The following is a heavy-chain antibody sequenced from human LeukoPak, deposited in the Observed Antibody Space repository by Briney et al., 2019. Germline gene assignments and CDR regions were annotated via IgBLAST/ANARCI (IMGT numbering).Heavy chain of an antibody. D-gene: IGHD2-2*01. CDR2: INPSGGST. CDR3: ARAGEVPGCSSTSCYDLDY. CDR1: GYTFTSYY. J-gene: IGHJ4*02. V-gene: IGHV1-46*01. Sequence: ASVKVSCKASGYTFTSYYMHWVRQAPGQGLEWMGIINPSGGSTSYAQKFQGRVTMTRDTSTSTVYMELSSLRSEDTAVYYCARAGEVPGCSSTSCYDLDYWGQGTLVTVSS.